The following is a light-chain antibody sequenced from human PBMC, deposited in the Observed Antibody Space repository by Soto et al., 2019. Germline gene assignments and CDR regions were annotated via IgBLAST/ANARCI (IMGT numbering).Light chain of an antibody. J-gene: IGLJ2*01. Sequence: QSALTQPASVSGSPGQSITISCTGTSSDVGTYKYVSWYQQHPGKAPKLIIYEVTNRPSGVSNRISGSKSGNTASLTISGLQAEDEADYYCSSYRSSNNPVLFGGGTKLTV. CDR2: EVT. CDR3: SSYRSSNNPVL. V-gene: IGLV2-14*01. CDR1: SSDVGTYKY.